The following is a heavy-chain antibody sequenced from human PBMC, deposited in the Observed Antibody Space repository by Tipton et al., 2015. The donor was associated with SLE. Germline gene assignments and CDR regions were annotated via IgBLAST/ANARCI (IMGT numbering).Heavy chain of an antibody. Sequence: SLRLSCAASGYIISDHGMHWSRQAPGKGLEWVAGVSGDSHRIAYATSVRGRFTITRDNARRSLSLQMSSLGPDDTALYYCVKDLPYYDRGGFWQVAGAFDMWGLGTLVVVSA. D-gene: IGHD3-22*01. V-gene: IGHV3-9*01. CDR3: VKDLPYYDRGGFWQVAGAFDM. CDR2: VSGDSHRI. CDR1: GYIISDHG. J-gene: IGHJ3*02.